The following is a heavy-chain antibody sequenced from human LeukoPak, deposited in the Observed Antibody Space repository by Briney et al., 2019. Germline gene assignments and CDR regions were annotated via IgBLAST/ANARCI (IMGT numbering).Heavy chain of an antibody. CDR2: IGHDGNNE. V-gene: IGHV3-30*02. J-gene: IGHJ4*02. CDR1: GFTFSNSG. D-gene: IGHD3-16*01. Sequence: PGGSLRLSCIASGFTFSNSGMHWVRQAPGKGLEWVTFIGHDGNNEQYAESVKGRFAISRDQSRTTVYLQMNSLRTEDTAFYYCAKDRFYDFDYWGQGTLVTVSS. CDR3: AKDRFYDFDY.